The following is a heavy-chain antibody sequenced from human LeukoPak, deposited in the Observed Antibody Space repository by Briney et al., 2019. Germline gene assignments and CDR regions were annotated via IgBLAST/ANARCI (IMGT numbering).Heavy chain of an antibody. J-gene: IGHJ4*02. CDR1: GFTFSSYA. CDR2: VTGSGGTT. V-gene: IGHV3-23*01. Sequence: GGSLRLSCAASGFTFSSYAMNWVRQAPGQGLEEFSGVTGSGGTTYYADSVKGRFTVSRDNSKHTLYLELNSLRADDTAIYFCTRDLGWLHYEDWGQGTLVTVSS. CDR3: TRDLGWLHYED. D-gene: IGHD5-12*01.